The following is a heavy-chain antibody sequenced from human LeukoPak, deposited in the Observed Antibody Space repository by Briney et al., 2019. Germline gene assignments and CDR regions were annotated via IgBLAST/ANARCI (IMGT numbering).Heavy chain of an antibody. CDR3: ARDSVPHIIGYQRSYCTNCPFDP. Sequence: ASVKVSCKASGYTFTGYYMHWVRQAPGQGLEWMGRINPNSGGTNYAQKFQGRVTMTRDTSVSTAYMELSRLRSDDTAVYYCARDSVPHIIGYQRSYCTNCPFDPWGQGTLVTVSS. D-gene: IGHD2-8*01. V-gene: IGHV1-2*06. CDR2: INPNSGGT. J-gene: IGHJ5*02. CDR1: GYTFTGYY.